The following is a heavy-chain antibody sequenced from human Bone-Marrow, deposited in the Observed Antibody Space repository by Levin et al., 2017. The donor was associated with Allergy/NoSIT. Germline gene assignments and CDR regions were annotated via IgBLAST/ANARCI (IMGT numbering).Heavy chain of an antibody. Sequence: GGSLRLSCAASGFTFSSYAMHWVRQAPGKGLEWVAVISYDGSNKYYADSVKGRFTISRDNSKNTLYLQMNSLRAEDTAVYYCARDLKGIAAAGTMVVALDYWGQGTLVTVSS. J-gene: IGHJ4*02. CDR3: ARDLKGIAAAGTMVVALDY. CDR1: GFTFSSYA. D-gene: IGHD6-13*01. V-gene: IGHV3-30*04. CDR2: ISYDGSNK.